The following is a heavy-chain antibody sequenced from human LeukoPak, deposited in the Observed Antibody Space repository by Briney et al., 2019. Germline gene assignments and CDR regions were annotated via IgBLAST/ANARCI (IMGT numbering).Heavy chain of an antibody. Sequence: SETLSLTCTVSGGSISSYYWSWIRQPPGKGLEWIGYIYYSGSTNYNPSLKSRVTISVDTSKNQFSLKLGSVTAADTAVYYCARDVAASAYFDYWGQGTLVTVSS. J-gene: IGHJ4*02. D-gene: IGHD3-16*01. CDR2: IYYSGST. V-gene: IGHV4-59*01. CDR1: GGSISSYY. CDR3: ARDVAASAYFDY.